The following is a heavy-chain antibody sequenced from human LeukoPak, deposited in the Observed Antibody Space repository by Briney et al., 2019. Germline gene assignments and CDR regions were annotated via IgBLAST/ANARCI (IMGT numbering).Heavy chain of an antibody. D-gene: IGHD6-13*01. V-gene: IGHV4-39*01. Sequence: SETLSLTCTVSGGSISGSDYYWGWIRQPPGKGLEWIGSIYYSGSTYYNSSLKSRVSISVDTSRNQFSLKLSSVTAADTAVYYCARQTGYSSSWYGESWFDPWGQGTLVTVSS. J-gene: IGHJ5*02. CDR2: IYYSGST. CDR3: ARQTGYSSSWYGESWFDP. CDR1: GGSISGSDYY.